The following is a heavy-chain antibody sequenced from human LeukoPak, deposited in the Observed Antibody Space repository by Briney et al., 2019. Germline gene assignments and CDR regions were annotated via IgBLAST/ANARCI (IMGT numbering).Heavy chain of an antibody. Sequence: GAPVKVSCKASGYTFTSYGISWVRQAPGQGLEWMGWISAYNGNTNYAQKLQGRVTMTTDTSTSTAYMELRSLRSDDTAVYYCARANGRLRVVLGAYYYYYMDVWGKGTTVTVSS. CDR2: ISAYNGNT. CDR1: GYTFTSYG. CDR3: ARANGRLRVVLGAYYYYYMDV. V-gene: IGHV1-18*01. J-gene: IGHJ6*03. D-gene: IGHD2-15*01.